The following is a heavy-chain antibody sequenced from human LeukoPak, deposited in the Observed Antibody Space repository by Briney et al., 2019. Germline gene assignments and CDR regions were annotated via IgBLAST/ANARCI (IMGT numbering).Heavy chain of an antibody. V-gene: IGHV3-23*01. CDR2: ITGRGENI. J-gene: IGHJ1*01. CDR3: PKGGDSSGYLVYFQH. Sequence: GGSLRLSCSASGFTFTTYGMNWVRQAPGKGLEWVSGITGRGENIYYAGSVKGRFTISRDNSKNTLYLQMNSLRAEDTAVYYCPKGGDSSGYLVYFQHWGQGTLVTVSS. CDR1: GFTFTTYG. D-gene: IGHD3-22*01.